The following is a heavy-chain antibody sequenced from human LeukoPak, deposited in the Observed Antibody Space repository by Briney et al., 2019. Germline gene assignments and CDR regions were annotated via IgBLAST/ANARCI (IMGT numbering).Heavy chain of an antibody. Sequence: GSLRLSCAASGFTFSSYWMSWIRQPPGKGLEWIGSIYYSGSTYYNPSLKSRVTISVDTSKNQFSLKLSSVTAADTAVYYCARDPGGWFDPWGQGTLVTVSS. CDR3: ARDPGGWFDP. CDR2: IYYSGST. CDR1: GFTFSSYW. J-gene: IGHJ5*02. D-gene: IGHD2-15*01. V-gene: IGHV4-39*07.